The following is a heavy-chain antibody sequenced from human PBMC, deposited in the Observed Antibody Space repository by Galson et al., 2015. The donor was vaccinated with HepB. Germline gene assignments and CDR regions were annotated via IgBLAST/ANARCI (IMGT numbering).Heavy chain of an antibody. Sequence: SVKVSCKASGDSFSKFAITWVRQAPGQGLKWMGGINPIFGTPTYAQGSQGRVTITADESASTVYMQLDNLTSGDTAIYFCARDAKVSAMAPNWYFDLWGRGALVTVSS. J-gene: IGHJ2*01. CDR1: GDSFSKFA. D-gene: IGHD2-8*01. V-gene: IGHV1-69*13. CDR3: ARDAKVSAMAPNWYFDL. CDR2: INPIFGTP.